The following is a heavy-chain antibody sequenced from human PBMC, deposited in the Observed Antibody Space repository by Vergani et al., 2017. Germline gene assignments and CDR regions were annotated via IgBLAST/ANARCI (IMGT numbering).Heavy chain of an antibody. CDR1: GYSFTSYW. J-gene: IGHJ6*03. CDR2: IDPSDSYT. D-gene: IGHD3/OR15-3a*01. CDR3: ARVYCRGMSCAGTDYFYHIDV. Sequence: EVQLVQSGAEVKKPGESLKISCKGSGYSFTSYWIGWVRQMPGKGLEWMGRIDPSDSYTNYSPSFQGHVTISADKSISTAYLQWSSLKASDSAMYYCARVYCRGMSCAGTDYFYHIDVWGKGTTVTVS. V-gene: IGHV5-10-1*01.